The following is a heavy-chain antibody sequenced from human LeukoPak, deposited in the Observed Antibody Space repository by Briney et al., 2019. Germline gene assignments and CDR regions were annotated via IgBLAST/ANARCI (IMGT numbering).Heavy chain of an antibody. Sequence: GGSLRLSCAASGFTFSSYAMSWARQAPGKGLEWVSAISGSGGSTYYADSVKGRFTISRDNSKNTLYLQMNSLRAEDTAVYYCAKVPAWGSYRYTFDYWGQGTLVTVSS. CDR3: AKVPAWGSYRYTFDY. CDR2: ISGSGGST. V-gene: IGHV3-23*01. J-gene: IGHJ4*02. CDR1: GFTFSSYA. D-gene: IGHD3-16*02.